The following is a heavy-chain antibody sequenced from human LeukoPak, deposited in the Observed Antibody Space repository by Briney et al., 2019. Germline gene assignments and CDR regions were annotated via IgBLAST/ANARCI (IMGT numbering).Heavy chain of an antibody. J-gene: IGHJ4*02. CDR1: GFTFSDYY. Sequence: GGSLRLSCAASGFTFSDYYMTWVRQAPGKGLEWLSYISSTATIIYYADSVRGRFTISRDNAKNSLYLQMNSLRAEDTAVYYCARDPGIAAAGTVGYFDSWGQGSLVTVSS. CDR2: ISSTATII. D-gene: IGHD6-13*01. V-gene: IGHV3-11*04. CDR3: ARDPGIAAAGTVGYFDS.